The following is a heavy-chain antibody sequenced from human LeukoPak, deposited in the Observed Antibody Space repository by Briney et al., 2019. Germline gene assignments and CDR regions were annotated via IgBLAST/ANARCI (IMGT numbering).Heavy chain of an antibody. J-gene: IGHJ4*02. Sequence: GGALRLSCAASGFTFSTYWMHWVRQAPGKGLVWVSRINSEGRSTNYVGPVKGGFAISRDHANNTLYLQMNSLRAQDTAVYYCARAEVGVLADYWGQGTLVPVSS. V-gene: IGHV3-74*01. CDR3: ARAEVGVLADY. D-gene: IGHD3-10*01. CDR1: GFTFSTYW. CDR2: INSEGRST.